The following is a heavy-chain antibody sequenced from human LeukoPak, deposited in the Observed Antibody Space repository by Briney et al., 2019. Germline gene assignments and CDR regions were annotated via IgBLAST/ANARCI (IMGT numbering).Heavy chain of an antibody. CDR2: ISSSSSTI. V-gene: IGHV3-48*01. D-gene: IGHD4-17*01. Sequence: GGSLRLSCAASGFTFSSYSMNWVRQAPGKGLEWVSYISSSSSTIYYADSVKGRFTISRDNAKNSPYLQMNSLRAEDTAVYYCARNGDYLIDYWGQGTLVTVSS. CDR3: ARNGDYLIDY. CDR1: GFTFSSYS. J-gene: IGHJ4*02.